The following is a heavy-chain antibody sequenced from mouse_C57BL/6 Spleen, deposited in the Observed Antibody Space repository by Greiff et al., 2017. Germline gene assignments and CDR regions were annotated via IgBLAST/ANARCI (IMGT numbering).Heavy chain of an antibody. V-gene: IGHV1-4*01. Sequence: QVQLQQSGAELARPGASVKMSCKASGYTFTSYTMHWVKQRPGQGLEWIGYINPSSGYTKYNQKFKDKATLTADKSSSTAYMQLSSLTSEDSAVYYCARWGYGNFPFDYWGQGTTLTVSS. CDR1: GYTFTSYT. CDR3: ARWGYGNFPFDY. D-gene: IGHD2-10*02. J-gene: IGHJ2*01. CDR2: INPSSGYT.